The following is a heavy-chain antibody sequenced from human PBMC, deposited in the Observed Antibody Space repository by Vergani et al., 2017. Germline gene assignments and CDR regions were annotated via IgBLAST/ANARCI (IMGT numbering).Heavy chain of an antibody. CDR3: ARGGGIFGVVSRFDY. J-gene: IGHJ4*02. V-gene: IGHV4-34*01. CDR2: INHSGST. D-gene: IGHD3-3*01. CDR1: GGSFSGYY. Sequence: QVQLQQWGAGLLKPSETLSLTCAVYGGSFSGYYWSWIRQPPGKGLEWIGEINHSGSTNYNPSLKSRVTISVDTSKNQFSLKLSSVTAADTAVYYCARGGGIFGVVSRFDYWGQGTLVTVSS.